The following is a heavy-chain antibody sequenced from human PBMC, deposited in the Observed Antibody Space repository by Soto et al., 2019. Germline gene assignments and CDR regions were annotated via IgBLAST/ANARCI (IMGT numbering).Heavy chain of an antibody. D-gene: IGHD1-26*01. CDR1: GFTFDDYA. CDR3: AKAWEYYFDY. J-gene: IGHJ4*02. V-gene: IGHV3-9*01. Sequence: ESGGGLVQPGRSLRLSCAASGFTFDDYAMHWVRQAPGKGLEWVSGISWNSGSIGYADSVKGRFTISRDNAKNSLYLQMNSLRAEDTALYYCAKAWEYYFDYWGQGTLVTVSS. CDR2: ISWNSGSI.